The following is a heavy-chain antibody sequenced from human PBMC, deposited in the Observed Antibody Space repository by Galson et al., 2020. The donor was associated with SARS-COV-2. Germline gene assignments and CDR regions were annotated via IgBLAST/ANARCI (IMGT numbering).Heavy chain of an antibody. Sequence: TGGSLRLSCAASGFTFSSYAMHWVRQAPGKGLEWVAVISYDGSNKYYADSVKGRFTISRDNSKNTLYLQMNSLRAEDTAVYYCARDAYYYDFWSGYLSEANNNYYYYGMDVWGQGTTVTVSS. CDR3: ARDAYYYDFWSGYLSEANNNYYYYGMDV. V-gene: IGHV3-30-3*01. CDR2: ISYDGSNK. J-gene: IGHJ6*02. CDR1: GFTFSSYA. D-gene: IGHD3-3*01.